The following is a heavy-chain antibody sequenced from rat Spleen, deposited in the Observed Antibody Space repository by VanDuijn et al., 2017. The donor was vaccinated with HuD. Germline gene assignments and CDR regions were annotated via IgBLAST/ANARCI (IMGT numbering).Heavy chain of an antibody. V-gene: IGHV5-17*01. D-gene: IGHD2-2*01. CDR3: ARAGYLRDWYFDF. J-gene: IGHJ1*01. Sequence: EVQLVKSDGGLVQPGRSLKLSCAASGFTFSDYAMTWDRQAPKKGLEWVATIIYDGSRTYYPDSVKGRFTISRDNTKNTLYLQMDNLRSEDTATYYCARAGYLRDWYFDFWGPGTMVTVSS. CDR2: IIYDGSRT. CDR1: GFTFSDYA.